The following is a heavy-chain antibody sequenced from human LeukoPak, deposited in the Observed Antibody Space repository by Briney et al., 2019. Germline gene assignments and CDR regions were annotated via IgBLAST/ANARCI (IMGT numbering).Heavy chain of an antibody. Sequence: GGSLRLSCAASGFTFGDYYMSWIRQAPGKGLEWVSYISSSSSYTNYADSVKGRFTISRDNAKNSLHLQMNSLRAEDTAVYYCAREDSNAFDIWGQGTMVTVSS. CDR3: AREDSNAFDI. J-gene: IGHJ3*02. V-gene: IGHV3-11*06. CDR1: GFTFGDYY. CDR2: ISSSSSYT. D-gene: IGHD6-13*01.